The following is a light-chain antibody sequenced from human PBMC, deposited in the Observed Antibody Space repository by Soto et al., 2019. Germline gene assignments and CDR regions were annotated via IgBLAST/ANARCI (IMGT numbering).Light chain of an antibody. CDR3: QQYYITPST. J-gene: IGKJ3*01. CDR2: WAS. Sequence: DIVMTQSPDSLAVSLGERATINCKSSQSVLYSSNNKNYLAWYQQKPGQPPKLLIYWASTRESGVPDRFSGSGSGTDFTLTISSLQAEDVAVYYGQQYYITPSTFGPGTKVDIK. CDR1: QSVLYSSNNKNY. V-gene: IGKV4-1*01.